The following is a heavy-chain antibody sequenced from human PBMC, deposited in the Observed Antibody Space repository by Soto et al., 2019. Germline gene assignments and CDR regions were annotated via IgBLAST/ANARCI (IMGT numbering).Heavy chain of an antibody. Sequence: PSETLSLTCTVSGGTNYWSWVRQPPGKGLEWIGQIYYRGSANYNPSLKSRVIISIDNSKNQISLSLSSVTAADTAVYYCAKHRGYSFDSWGQGTLVTVSS. CDR1: GGTNY. J-gene: IGHJ4*02. CDR3: AKHRGYSFDS. D-gene: IGHD3-22*01. CDR2: IYYRGSA. V-gene: IGHV4-4*02.